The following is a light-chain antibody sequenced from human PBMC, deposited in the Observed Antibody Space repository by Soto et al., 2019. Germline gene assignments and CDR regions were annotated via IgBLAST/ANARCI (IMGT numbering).Light chain of an antibody. J-gene: IGLJ1*01. V-gene: IGLV1-44*01. CDR2: SNS. Sequence: QPVLTQPPSASGTPGQRVTISCSGSSSNIGSNTVNWYQQFPGTAPKLLIYSNSQRPSGVPDRFSGSKSGTSASLAITGLQSEDDVDYYCAAWDDSLKGYVFGTGTKLTVL. CDR1: SSNIGSNT. CDR3: AAWDDSLKGYV.